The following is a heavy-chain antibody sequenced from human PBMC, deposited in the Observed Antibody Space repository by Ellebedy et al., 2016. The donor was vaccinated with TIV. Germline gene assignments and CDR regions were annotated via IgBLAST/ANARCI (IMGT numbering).Heavy chain of an antibody. CDR3: VRSSDNRGYYHDY. V-gene: IGHV4-38-2*02. J-gene: IGHJ4*01. CDR2: IYYTGST. Sequence: SETLSLXXSVSGYSSGYYWGWIRQPPGKGLEWIGSIYYTGSTYYNPSLNSRVTISGDTSKKQLSLGLSLVTAADTAVYYCVRSSDNRGYYHDYWGHGTLVTVSS. CDR1: GYSSGYY. D-gene: IGHD3-22*01.